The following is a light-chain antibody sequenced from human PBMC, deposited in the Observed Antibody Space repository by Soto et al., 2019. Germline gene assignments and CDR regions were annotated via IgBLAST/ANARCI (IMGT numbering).Light chain of an antibody. CDR3: QQRSNWPPIT. Sequence: EIVLPQSPVTLSLSPGERATLSCRASQSVSSSYLAWYQQKPGQAPRLLIYGASSRATGIPDRFSGSGSGTDFTLTIARLEPEDFAVYYCQQRSNWPPITFGQGTRLEIK. J-gene: IGKJ5*01. V-gene: IGKV3D-20*02. CDR1: QSVSSSY. CDR2: GAS.